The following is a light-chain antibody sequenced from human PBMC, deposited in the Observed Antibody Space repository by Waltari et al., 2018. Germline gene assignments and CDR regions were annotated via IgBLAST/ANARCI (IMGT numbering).Light chain of an antibody. J-gene: IGLJ3*02. V-gene: IGLV2-14*02. CDR3: SSYTTSRTWV. CDR2: DAS. Sequence: YQQHPGKAPKRIIYDASTRPSGTSDRFSGSKSGNTASLTISGLQAEDEADYYCSSYTTSRTWVFGGGTKLTVL.